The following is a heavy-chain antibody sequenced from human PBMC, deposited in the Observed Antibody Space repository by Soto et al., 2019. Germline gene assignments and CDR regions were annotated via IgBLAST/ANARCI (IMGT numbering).Heavy chain of an antibody. J-gene: IGHJ3*02. CDR2: VTPYKADT. CDR1: GYTLTNYG. V-gene: IGHV1-18*04. Sequence: ASVKVSCKASGYTLTNYGVTWVRQAPGQGLEWLGRVTPYKADTNSAQNLQGRVTMATDTSTNTAYLELRSLRSDDTAVYFCATDGPSNSGNLYAFDIWGQGTMVTVSS. CDR3: ATDGPSNSGNLYAFDI. D-gene: IGHD5-12*01.